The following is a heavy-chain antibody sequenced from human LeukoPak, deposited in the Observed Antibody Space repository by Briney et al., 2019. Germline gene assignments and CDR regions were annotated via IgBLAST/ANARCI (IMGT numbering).Heavy chain of an antibody. V-gene: IGHV3-13*01. CDR2: IGTASDT. Sequence: PGGSLRLSCAASGFTFSSFDMHWVRQPTGQGLEWVSTIGTASDTYYPGSVEGRFTLSRDNAKNSLYLQMNSLTAGDTAVYYCASGPPRGKYYYMDVWGKGTTVTVSS. CDR3: ASGPPRGKYYYMDV. J-gene: IGHJ6*03. D-gene: IGHD1-1*01. CDR1: GFTFSSFD.